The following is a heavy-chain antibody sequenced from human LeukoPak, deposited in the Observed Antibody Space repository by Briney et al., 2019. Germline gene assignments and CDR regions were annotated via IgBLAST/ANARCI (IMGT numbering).Heavy chain of an antibody. D-gene: IGHD2-8*02. CDR1: GFTFDDYA. V-gene: IGHV3-43*02. CDR2: ISGDGGNT. Sequence: PGGSLRLSCAASGFTFDDYAMRWVRQAPGKGLEWVSLISGDGGNTYFADSVKGRFTISRDSSKNSLYLQMNSLRTEDTALYYCAKVRPGPFDYWGQGTLVTVSS. CDR3: AKVRPGPFDY. J-gene: IGHJ4*02.